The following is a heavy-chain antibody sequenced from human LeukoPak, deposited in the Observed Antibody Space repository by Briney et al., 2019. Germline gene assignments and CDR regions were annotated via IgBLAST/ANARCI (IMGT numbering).Heavy chain of an antibody. D-gene: IGHD3-22*01. CDR1: GGSFSGYY. Sequence: SSETLSLTCAVYGGSFSGYYWSWIRQPPGKGLEWIGEINHSGSTNYNPSLKSRVTMSADTSKNQLSLKLSSVTAADTAVYYCARPYYYDSRIDPWGQGILVTVSS. CDR2: INHSGST. CDR3: ARPYYYDSRIDP. V-gene: IGHV4-34*01. J-gene: IGHJ5*02.